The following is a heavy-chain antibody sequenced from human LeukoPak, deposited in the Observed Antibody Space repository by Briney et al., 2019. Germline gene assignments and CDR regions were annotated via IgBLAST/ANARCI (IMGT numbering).Heavy chain of an antibody. D-gene: IGHD2-15*01. J-gene: IGHJ4*02. CDR2: INHSGST. CDR1: GGSFSGYY. CDR3: AGTETSGYCSGGSCYPHPRGGPYYFDY. Sequence: SETLSLTCAVCGGSFSGYYWSWIRQPPGKGLEWIGEINHSGSTNYNPSLKSRVTISVDTSKNQFSLKLSSVTAADTAVYYCAGTETSGYCSGGSCYPHPRGGPYYFDYWGQGTLVTVSS. V-gene: IGHV4-34*01.